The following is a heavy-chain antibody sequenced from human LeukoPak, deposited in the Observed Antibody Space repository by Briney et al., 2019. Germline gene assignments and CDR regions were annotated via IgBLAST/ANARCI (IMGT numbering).Heavy chain of an antibody. V-gene: IGHV5-51*01. CDR3: ARRRDLYSGSYYPFDY. CDR2: IYPGDSET. Sequence: GESLKIPCKGSGYRFTNYWIGWVRQMPGKGLEWMGIIYPGDSETRYSPSFQGQVTISADKSISTAYLQWSSLKASDTAMYYCARRRDLYSGSYYPFDYWGQGTLVTVSS. D-gene: IGHD1-26*01. CDR1: GYRFTNYW. J-gene: IGHJ4*02.